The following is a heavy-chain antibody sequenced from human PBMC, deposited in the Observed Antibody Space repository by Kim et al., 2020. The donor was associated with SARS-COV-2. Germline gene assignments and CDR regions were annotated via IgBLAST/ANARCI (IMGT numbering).Heavy chain of an antibody. D-gene: IGHD1-26*01. CDR3: ARQDSGSYRDWFDP. V-gene: IGHV5-10-1*01. J-gene: IGHJ5*02. Sequence: SPSFQGHVTISADKSISTAYLQWSSLKASDTAMYYCARQDSGSYRDWFDPWGQGTLVTVSS.